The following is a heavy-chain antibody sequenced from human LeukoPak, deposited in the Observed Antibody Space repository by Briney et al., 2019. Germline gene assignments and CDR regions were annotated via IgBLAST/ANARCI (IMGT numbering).Heavy chain of an antibody. Sequence: PGGSLRLSCAASGFSLSAYGVHWVRQAPGKGLGWVAVIWYDGTSKDCADSVKGRFTFSRDNSKNTLYLQMNSLTVEDTAVYCCARSQSSSLIDYWGQGTLVTVSS. V-gene: IGHV3-33*01. CDR1: GFSLSAYG. CDR3: ARSQSSSLIDY. CDR2: IWYDGTSK. J-gene: IGHJ4*02. D-gene: IGHD6-13*01.